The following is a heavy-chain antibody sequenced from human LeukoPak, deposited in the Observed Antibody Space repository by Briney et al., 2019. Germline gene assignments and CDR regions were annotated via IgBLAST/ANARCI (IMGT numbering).Heavy chain of an antibody. CDR3: AKGYCSSTSCYAAYFVY. CDR2: ISSRGGNT. J-gene: IGHJ4*02. CDR1: GFAFSRYA. Sequence: EESLRLSCAASGFAFSRYAMSWVRQAPGKGLEWVSGISSRGGNTYYADSVKGRFTISRDNSKNTLYLQMNSLRAEDTAVYYCAKGYCSSTSCYAAYFVYWGQGSLVTVSS. D-gene: IGHD2-2*01. V-gene: IGHV3-23*01.